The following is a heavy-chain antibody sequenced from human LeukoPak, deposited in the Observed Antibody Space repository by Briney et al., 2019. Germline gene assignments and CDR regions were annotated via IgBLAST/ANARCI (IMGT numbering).Heavy chain of an antibody. D-gene: IGHD6-19*01. J-gene: IGHJ4*02. CDR2: IANDGTNH. CDR1: GFTFRSYP. Sequence: PGTSLRLSCEASGFTFRSYPMHWVRQAPGRGLEWVAVIANDGTNHYDAEFVKGRFIISRDNAKNSLYLQMNSLRAEDTAVYYCARDSVAGPRSIDYWGQGTLVTVSS. CDR3: ARDSVAGPRSIDY. V-gene: IGHV3-30-3*01.